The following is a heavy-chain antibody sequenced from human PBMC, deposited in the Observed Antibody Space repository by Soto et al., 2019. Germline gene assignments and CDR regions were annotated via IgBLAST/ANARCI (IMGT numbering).Heavy chain of an antibody. CDR2: IHHTGTT. D-gene: IGHD3-16*01. CDR3: STDSYYDHSSGYHVS. Sequence: PSETLSLTCTVSGGSITRRNHYWGWVRQPPGKGLEWVASIHHTGTTYYNPSLRSRITVSIDTSNTRFSLSLTSVTAADTATYFLSTDSYYDHSSGYHVSWGQGALVTVSS. V-gene: IGHV4-39*02. CDR1: GGSITRRNHY. J-gene: IGHJ4*02.